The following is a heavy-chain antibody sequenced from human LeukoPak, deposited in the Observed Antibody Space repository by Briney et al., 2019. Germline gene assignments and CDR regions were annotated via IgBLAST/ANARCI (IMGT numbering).Heavy chain of an antibody. J-gene: IGHJ4*02. D-gene: IGHD6-13*01. CDR3: ARDRSSSGWYALDN. V-gene: IGHV3-23*01. CDR2: ISATGGYT. CDR1: GFTFSSYA. Sequence: GGSLRLSCAASGFTFSSYAMSWVRQAPGKGLEWVSVISATGGYTNYADSVKGRFTISRDNSKNTLYMQMNSLRGEDTAVYYCARDRSSSGWYALDNWGRGTLVTVAS.